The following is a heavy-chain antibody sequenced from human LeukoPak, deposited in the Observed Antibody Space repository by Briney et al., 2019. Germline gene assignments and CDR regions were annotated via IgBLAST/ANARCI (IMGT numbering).Heavy chain of an antibody. Sequence: PSETLSLTCTVSGGSIRSYYWSWIRQPPGQGLEWIGYISYSGSTNFNPSLKSRVTISVDTSKNQFSLKLSSVTAADTAVYYCASEGTAGTNLNWFDPWGQGTLVTVSS. CDR2: ISYSGST. J-gene: IGHJ5*02. CDR1: GGSIRSYY. D-gene: IGHD1-1*01. CDR3: ASEGTAGTNLNWFDP. V-gene: IGHV4-59*01.